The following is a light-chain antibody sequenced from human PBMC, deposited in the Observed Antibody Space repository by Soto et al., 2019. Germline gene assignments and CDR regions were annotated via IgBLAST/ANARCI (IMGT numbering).Light chain of an antibody. CDR2: STN. CDR3: VLYMGSGISDVV. V-gene: IGLV8-61*01. CDR1: SGSVSTSYY. Sequence: QAVVTQEPSFSVSPGGTVTLTCGLSSGSVSTSYYPSWYQQTPGQAPRTLIYSTNTRSSGVPDRFSGSILGNKAALTITGAEEDDESYYSCVLYMGSGISDVVFGGGTKLTVL. J-gene: IGLJ2*01.